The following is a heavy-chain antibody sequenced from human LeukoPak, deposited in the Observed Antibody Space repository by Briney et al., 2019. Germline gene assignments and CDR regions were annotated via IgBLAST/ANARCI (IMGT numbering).Heavy chain of an antibody. D-gene: IGHD3-22*01. CDR3: AIRLNTYYYDSSGYPYDAFDI. Sequence: SQTLSLTCTVSGVSISSGSYYWTWIRQPAGKGLEWIGRIYISGSTNYNPSLKGRVTMSIDTSKNQFSLKLSSVTAADRAVYYCAIRLNTYYYDSSGYPYDAFDIWGQGTMVTVSS. J-gene: IGHJ3*02. V-gene: IGHV4-61*02. CDR1: GVSISSGSYY. CDR2: IYISGST.